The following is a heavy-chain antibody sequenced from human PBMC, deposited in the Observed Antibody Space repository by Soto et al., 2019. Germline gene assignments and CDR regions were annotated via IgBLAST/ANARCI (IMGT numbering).Heavy chain of an antibody. J-gene: IGHJ4*02. CDR3: VRGGYYFDY. D-gene: IGHD5-12*01. V-gene: IGHV3-74*01. Sequence: PGGSLRLSCAASGFTFSSYWMHWVRQAPGKGLVWVSRIHSDGSSTSYADSVMGRFTISRDNAKTTLYLQMNSLRVEDTAVYYRVRGGYYFDYWGQGTPVTVSS. CDR2: IHSDGSST. CDR1: GFTFSSYW.